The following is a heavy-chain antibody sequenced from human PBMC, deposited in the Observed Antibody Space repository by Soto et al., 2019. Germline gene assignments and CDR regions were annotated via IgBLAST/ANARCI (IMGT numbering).Heavy chain of an antibody. J-gene: IGHJ3*02. CDR2: IWYDGSNK. D-gene: IGHD6-19*01. Sequence: QVQLVESGGGVVQPGRSLGLSCAASGFTFSSYGMHWVRQAPGKGLEWVAVIWYDGSNKHYGDSVKGRFTISRDNSKNTLYQQMSCLSAEDTAVYYWARQGYSGGWYDRHGFDMWGQGTMVTVSS. V-gene: IGHV3-33*01. CDR3: ARQGYSGGWYDRHGFDM. CDR1: GFTFSSYG.